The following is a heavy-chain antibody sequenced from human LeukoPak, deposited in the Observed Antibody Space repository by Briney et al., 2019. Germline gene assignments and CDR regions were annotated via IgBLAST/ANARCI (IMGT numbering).Heavy chain of an antibody. CDR3: ARGGSYFAY. CDR2: IYYNGNT. Sequence: SQTLSLTCTVSGDSISGYYWSWIRQPPGKGLEWIGNIYYNGNTNYNPSLRSRLSISLDMSKNQFSLKLSSVTAADTAVYHCARGGSYFAYWGQGTLVTVSS. D-gene: IGHD1-26*01. J-gene: IGHJ4*02. V-gene: IGHV4-59*01. CDR1: GDSISGYY.